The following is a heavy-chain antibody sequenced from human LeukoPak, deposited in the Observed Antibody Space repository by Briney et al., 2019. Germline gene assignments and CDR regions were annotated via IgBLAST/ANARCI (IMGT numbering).Heavy chain of an antibody. V-gene: IGHV4-30-2*01. CDR3: ARMGVPADGGPAAFDI. D-gene: IGHD2-2*01. J-gene: IGHJ3*02. Sequence: PSETLSLTCTVSGGSISSGGYYWSWIRQPPGKGLEWIGYIYHSGSTYYNPSLKSRVTISVDRSKNQFSLKLSSVTAADTAVYYRARMGVPADGGPAAFDIWGQGTMVTVSS. CDR2: IYHSGST. CDR1: GGSISSGGYY.